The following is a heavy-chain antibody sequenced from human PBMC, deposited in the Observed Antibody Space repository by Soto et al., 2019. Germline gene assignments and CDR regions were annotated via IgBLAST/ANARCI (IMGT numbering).Heavy chain of an antibody. V-gene: IGHV3-21*01. Sequence: PGGSMRLSCAASGFTFSSYSMNWVRQAPGKGLEWVSSISSRSSYIYYADSVKGRFTISRDNAKNSLYLQMNSLRSEDTAVYDCARLVGASFDIWGQGTMVTVSS. D-gene: IGHD3-10*01. CDR3: ARLVGASFDI. CDR2: ISSRSSYI. J-gene: IGHJ3*02. CDR1: GFTFSSYS.